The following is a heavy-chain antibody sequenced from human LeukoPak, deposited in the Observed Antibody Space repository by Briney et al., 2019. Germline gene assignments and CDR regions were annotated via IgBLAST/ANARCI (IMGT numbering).Heavy chain of an antibody. CDR2: IFPSGST. D-gene: IGHD3-16*01. CDR3: AREGGGFDY. Sequence: SETLSLTCTVSGGSISTYSWNWIRQPAGKGLEWIGCIFPSGSTKYHPSLKSRVTMSVDTSKNHFSLKLSSVTAADTAVYYCAREGGGFDYWGQGTLVTVSS. J-gene: IGHJ4*02. CDR1: GGSISTYS. V-gene: IGHV4-4*07.